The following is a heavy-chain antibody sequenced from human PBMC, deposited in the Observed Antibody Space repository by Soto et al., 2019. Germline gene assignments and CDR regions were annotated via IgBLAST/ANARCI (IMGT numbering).Heavy chain of an antibody. V-gene: IGHV4-59*08. D-gene: IGHD6-13*01. Sequence: QVQLQESGPGLVKPSETLSLTCTVSGGSISSYYWSWIRQPPGKGLEWIGYIYNSGSTNYNPSLKSRVTXXVXTXXNQFSLKLSSVTAADTAVYYCARGSTGYSSSWYRYWGQGTLVTVSS. CDR2: IYNSGST. CDR3: ARGSTGYSSSWYRY. CDR1: GGSISSYY. J-gene: IGHJ4*02.